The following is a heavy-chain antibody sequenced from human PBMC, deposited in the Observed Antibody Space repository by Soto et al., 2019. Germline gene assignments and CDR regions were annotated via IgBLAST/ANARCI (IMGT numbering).Heavy chain of an antibody. V-gene: IGHV3-30*18. D-gene: IGHD6-13*01. J-gene: IGHJ4*02. Sequence: PGGSLRLSCAASGFTFSSYGMHWVRQAPGKGLEWVAVISYDGSNKYYADSVKGRFTISRDNSKNTLYLQMNSLRAEGTAVYYCAKDQRLRQQLVKNRSPFDYWGQGTLVTVSS. CDR2: ISYDGSNK. CDR3: AKDQRLRQQLVKNRSPFDY. CDR1: GFTFSSYG.